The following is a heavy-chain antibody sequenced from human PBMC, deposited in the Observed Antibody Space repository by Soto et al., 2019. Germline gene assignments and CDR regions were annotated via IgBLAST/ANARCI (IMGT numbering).Heavy chain of an antibody. CDR2: ISAYNGNT. D-gene: IGHD5-12*01. CDR3: AKNQASAYSGYDFAH. V-gene: IGHV1-18*03. CDR1: GYTYTIYG. J-gene: IGHJ4*02. Sequence: ASVKVSCKTSGYTYTIYGISWVRQAPGQGLEWMGWISAYNGNTNSVKGRFTISRDNSKNTLYLQMGSLRAEDMAVYYCAKNQASAYSGYDFAHWGRGTLVTVS.